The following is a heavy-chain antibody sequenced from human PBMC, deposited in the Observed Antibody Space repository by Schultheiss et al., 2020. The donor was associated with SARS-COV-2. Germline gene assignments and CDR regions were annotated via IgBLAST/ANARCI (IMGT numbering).Heavy chain of an antibody. CDR3: ARSGGYSGDEVVYWFDP. J-gene: IGHJ5*02. D-gene: IGHD5-12*01. Sequence: ASVKVSCKASGYTFTGYYMHWVRQAPRQGLEWMGWINPNSGGTNYAQKFQGRVTITADKSTSTAYMELSSLRSEDTAVYYCARSGGYSGDEVVYWFDPWGQGTLVTVSS. CDR1: GYTFTGYY. V-gene: IGHV1-2*02. CDR2: INPNSGGT.